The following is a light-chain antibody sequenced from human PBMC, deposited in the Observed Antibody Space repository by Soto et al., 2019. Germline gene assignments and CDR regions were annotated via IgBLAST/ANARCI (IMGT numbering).Light chain of an antibody. J-gene: IGLJ2*01. CDR1: SSDVGGYNY. CDR3: SSYTSSSTPGV. CDR2: DVS. V-gene: IGLV2-14*01. Sequence: QSALTQPASVSGSPGQSITISCTGTSSDVGGYNYVSWYQQHPGKAPKLMIYDVSNWPSGVSNRFSGSKSGNTASLTISGLQSEDEADDYCSSYTSSSTPGVFGGGTKLTVL.